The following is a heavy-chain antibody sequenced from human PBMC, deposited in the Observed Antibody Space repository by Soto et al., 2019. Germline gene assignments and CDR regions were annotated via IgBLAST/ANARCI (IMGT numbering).Heavy chain of an antibody. J-gene: IGHJ4*02. CDR2: ISHEGGTQ. CDR1: GFTFSDYG. V-gene: IGHV3-30*18. CDR3: AKEGSPKVSRWDDY. Sequence: GSLRLSCAASGFTFSDYGIDWIRQAPGKGLEWVAVISHEGGTQYYADSVMGRFTVSRDNSKNILYLQMDSLRPEDTAVYFCAKEGSPKVSRWDDYWGQGTLVTVSS. D-gene: IGHD1-26*01.